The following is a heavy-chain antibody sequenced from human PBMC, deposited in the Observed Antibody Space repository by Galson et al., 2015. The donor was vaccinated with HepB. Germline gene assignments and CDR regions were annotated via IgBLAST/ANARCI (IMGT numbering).Heavy chain of an antibody. Sequence: SLRLSCAASGFTFSRYAMTWVRQAPGEGLEWISSITRNGGRTFYTNSVQGRFTISIDSSRNTVVRQLHSLRPEATPVYYGATDGIMVSNNRYQLQFWGQGTLVSVSS. CDR2: ITRNGGRT. V-gene: IGHV3-23*01. J-gene: IGHJ4*02. CDR1: GFTFSRYA. CDR3: ATDGIMVSNNRYQLQF. D-gene: IGHD4-11*01.